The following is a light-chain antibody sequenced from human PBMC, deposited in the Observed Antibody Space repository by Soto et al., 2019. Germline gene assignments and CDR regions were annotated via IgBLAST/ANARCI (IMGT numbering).Light chain of an antibody. CDR1: QFVSSN. Sequence: EIVLTQSPATLSVSLGEGATLSCRASQFVSSNVAWYQQKSGQGPRLLIYGASTRATAIPARFSAGGSGTEFTLTISSLQSEDFGVYYCQQYNNWPLTFGGGTKVEIK. V-gene: IGKV3-15*01. J-gene: IGKJ4*01. CDR2: GAS. CDR3: QQYNNWPLT.